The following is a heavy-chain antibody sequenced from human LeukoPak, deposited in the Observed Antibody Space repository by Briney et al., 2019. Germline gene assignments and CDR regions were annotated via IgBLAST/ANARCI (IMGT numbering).Heavy chain of an antibody. CDR1: GFTFSSYA. Sequence: GGSLRLSCAASGFTFSSYAMSWVRQAPGRGLEWVSAISGSGGSTYYADSVKGRFTISRDNSKNTLYLQMNSLRAEDTAVYYCAKGPAFASGSYYHYWGQGTLVTVSS. V-gene: IGHV3-23*01. CDR2: ISGSGGST. J-gene: IGHJ4*02. CDR3: AKGPAFASGSYYHY. D-gene: IGHD1-26*01.